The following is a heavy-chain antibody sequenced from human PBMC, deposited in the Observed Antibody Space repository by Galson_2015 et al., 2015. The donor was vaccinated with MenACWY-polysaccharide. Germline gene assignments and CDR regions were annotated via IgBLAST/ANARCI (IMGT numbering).Heavy chain of an antibody. CDR2: LSPTTGNT. V-gene: IGHV3-23*01. J-gene: IGHJ4*02. CDR3: AKGASPYGSGHYYVY. D-gene: IGHD3-10*01. CDR1: GLTFSSYG. Sequence: SLRLSCAGSGLTFSSYGMGWVRQAPGKGLEWVSGLSPTTGNTYYADSVRGRFTISRDNSKNTLYLQMDSLRAEDTALYYCAKGASPYGSGHYYVYWGQATQLTVSS.